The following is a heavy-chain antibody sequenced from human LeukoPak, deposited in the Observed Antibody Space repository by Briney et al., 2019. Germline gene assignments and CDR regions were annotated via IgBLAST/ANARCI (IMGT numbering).Heavy chain of an antibody. CDR3: AKASTGAAAFDY. CDR2: ISGSVGST. J-gene: IGHJ4*02. CDR1: GFTFSSYA. V-gene: IGHV3-23*01. Sequence: GGSLRPSCAASGFTFSSYAMSWVRQAPGKWLEWVSAISGSVGSTYYADSVKGRFTISRDNSKNTLYLQMNSLRAEDTAVYYCAKASTGAAAFDYWGQGTLVTVSS. D-gene: IGHD2-2*01.